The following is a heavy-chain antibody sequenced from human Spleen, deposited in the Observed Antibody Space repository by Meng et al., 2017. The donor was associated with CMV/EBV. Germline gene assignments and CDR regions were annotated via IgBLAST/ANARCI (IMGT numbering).Heavy chain of an antibody. J-gene: IGHJ4*02. V-gene: IGHV4-31*02. Sequence: SGGSISSAGYYWSWIRQLPGRGLEWIGYIYYSGTTYYNPSFKSRVTISVDTSKNLFSLTLRSVAAADTAAYYCVRSGDRHQGSDFDYWGQGSLVTVSS. D-gene: IGHD1-14*01. CDR1: GGSISSAGYY. CDR2: IYYSGTT. CDR3: VRSGDRHQGSDFDY.